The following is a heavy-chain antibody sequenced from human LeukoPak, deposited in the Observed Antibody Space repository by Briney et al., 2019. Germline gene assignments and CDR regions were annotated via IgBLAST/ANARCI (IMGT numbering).Heavy chain of an antibody. J-gene: IGHJ3*01. V-gene: IGHV3-23*01. CDR1: GFTFSSYS. Sequence: GGSLRLSCAASGFTFSSYSMNWVRQAPGKGLEWVSLIASSGRNTYYTDSVRGRFTISRDNSKKTLSLQMNSLRVEDTAIYYCAKDIQLSAWGLGTMVTVSS. CDR3: AKDIQLSA. D-gene: IGHD5-24*01. CDR2: IASSGRNT.